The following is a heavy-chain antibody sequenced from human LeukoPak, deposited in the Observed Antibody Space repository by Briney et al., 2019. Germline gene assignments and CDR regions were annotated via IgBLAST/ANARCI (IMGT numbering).Heavy chain of an antibody. J-gene: IGHJ6*04. CDR3: AELGITMIGGV. CDR1: GFTFNSYG. CDR2: IYSGDRT. Sequence: GGSLRLSCAASGFTFNSYGMSWVRQAPGKGLEWVSVIYSGDRTYYSDSVKGRFTISRDNAKNSLYLQMNSLRAEDTAVYYCAELGITMIGGVWGEGTTVTISS. V-gene: IGHV3-23*01. D-gene: IGHD3-10*02.